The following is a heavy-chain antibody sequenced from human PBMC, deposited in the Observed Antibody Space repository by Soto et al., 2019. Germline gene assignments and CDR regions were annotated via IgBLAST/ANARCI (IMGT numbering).Heavy chain of an antibody. V-gene: IGHV3-43*01. CDR3: AKDGAPKDGDGNWLDS. CDR2: ISWDGSST. CDR1: GFTFEDYT. Sequence: EVQLVESGGDVVQPGGSLRLSCAASGFTFEDYTIQWVRQAPGKGLEWVSLISWDGSSTYYADSVKGRFTISRDNSKNSLYLQMNSLRTEDTALYYCAKDGAPKDGDGNWLDSWGQGTLVTVSS. J-gene: IGHJ5*01. D-gene: IGHD7-27*01.